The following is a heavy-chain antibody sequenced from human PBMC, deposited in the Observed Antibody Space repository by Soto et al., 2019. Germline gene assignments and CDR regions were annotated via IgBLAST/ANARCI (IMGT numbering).Heavy chain of an antibody. CDR2: ISRSSSYI. V-gene: IGHV3-21*01. J-gene: IGHJ6*02. CDR3: AREGSVNEWRASWWGMDV. D-gene: IGHD3-10*01. CDR1: GFTFTSYS. Sequence: EVQLVESGGGLVKPGGSLRLSCVASGFTFTSYSMNWVRQAPGKGLEWVSSISRSSSYIYYADSVKGRFTISRDSAKNALYLQLNGRGAGAPALYYCAREGSVNEWRASWWGMDVWGQGTTVTVS.